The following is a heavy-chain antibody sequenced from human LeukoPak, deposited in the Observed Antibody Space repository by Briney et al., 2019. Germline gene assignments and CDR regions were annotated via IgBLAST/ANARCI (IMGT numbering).Heavy chain of an antibody. CDR2: IYHSGST. V-gene: IGHV4-38-2*02. D-gene: IGHD1-14*01. J-gene: IGHJ3*02. CDR3: ARSYKGDAFDI. Sequence: SETLSLTRTVSGYSISSGYYWGWIRQPPGKGLEWIGSIYHSGSTYYNPSLKSRVTISVDTSKNQFSLKLSSVTAADTAVYYCARSYKGDAFDIWGQGTMVTVSS. CDR1: GYSISSGYY.